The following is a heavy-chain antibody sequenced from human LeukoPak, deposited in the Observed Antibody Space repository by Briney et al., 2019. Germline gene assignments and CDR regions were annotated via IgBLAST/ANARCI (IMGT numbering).Heavy chain of an antibody. J-gene: IGHJ6*03. CDR3: ARVGGCSSTSCSWKYYNYYMDV. CDR2: IYYSGST. CDR1: GGSISTHY. Sequence: PSETLSLTCSVSGGSISTHYWSWIRQPPGKGLVWIGYIYYSGSTNYNPSLKSRVTISVDTSKNQFSLKLSSVTAADTAVYYCARVGGCSSTSCSWKYYNYYMDVWGKGTTVTVSS. D-gene: IGHD2-2*01. V-gene: IGHV4-59*11.